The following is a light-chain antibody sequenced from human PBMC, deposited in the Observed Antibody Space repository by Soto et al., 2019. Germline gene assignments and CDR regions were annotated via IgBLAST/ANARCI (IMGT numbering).Light chain of an antibody. J-gene: IGKJ1*01. V-gene: IGKV3-20*01. Sequence: EIVLTMSPGTLSLSPGERATLSCRASQSVSSNYLAWYQQKPGQAPRLLIYGASSRATGVPDRFSGSGSGTDFTLTISSLQAEDVAVYYCQQYYSTWTFGQGTKVDIK. CDR3: QQYYSTWT. CDR2: GAS. CDR1: QSVSSNY.